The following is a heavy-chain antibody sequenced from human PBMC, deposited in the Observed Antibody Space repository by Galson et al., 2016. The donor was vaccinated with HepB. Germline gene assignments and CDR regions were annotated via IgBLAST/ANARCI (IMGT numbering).Heavy chain of an antibody. CDR1: GFTFTNYW. CDR3: AREGLADGSYFDY. J-gene: IGHJ4*02. CDR2: IKEDGTGK. Sequence: SLRLSCAASGFTFTNYWMTWVRQAPGKGLEWVANIKEDGTGKCYADSVKGRFTISRDNARNSLYLQMNSLRAEDTGIYYCAREGLADGSYFDYWGRRTLVTV. D-gene: IGHD5-24*01. V-gene: IGHV3-7*01.